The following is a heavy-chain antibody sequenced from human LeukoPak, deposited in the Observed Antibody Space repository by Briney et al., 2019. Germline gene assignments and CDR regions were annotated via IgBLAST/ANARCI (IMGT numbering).Heavy chain of an antibody. V-gene: IGHV3-43*02. CDR3: AKGVATTDFDY. J-gene: IGHJ4*02. CDR1: GFTFDDYA. D-gene: IGHD5-12*01. Sequence: GGSLRLSCAASGFTFDDYAMHWVRQAPGKGLEWVSLISGDGGSTYYADSVKGRFTISRDNSKNTPYLQMNSLRAEDTAVYYCAKGVATTDFDYWGQGTLVTVSS. CDR2: ISGDGGST.